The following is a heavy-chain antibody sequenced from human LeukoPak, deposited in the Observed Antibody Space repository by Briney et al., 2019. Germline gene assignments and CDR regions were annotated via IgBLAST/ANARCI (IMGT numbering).Heavy chain of an antibody. J-gene: IGHJ3*02. V-gene: IGHV4-34*01. CDR2: INHSGST. CDR3: ARGNTVVSRFDAFDI. D-gene: IGHD4-23*01. Sequence: SETLSLTCAVYGGSLSGYYGGWIRQPPGKGLEWIGEINHSGSTNYNPSLKSRVTISVDTSKNQFSLKLSSVTAADTAVYYCARGNTVVSRFDAFDIWGQGTMVTVSS. CDR1: GGSLSGYY.